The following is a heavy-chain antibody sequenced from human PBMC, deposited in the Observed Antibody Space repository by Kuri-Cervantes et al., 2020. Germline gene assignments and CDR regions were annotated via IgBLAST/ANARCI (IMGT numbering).Heavy chain of an antibody. CDR3: ARDMGSYYRNDAFDI. CDR2: IYYSGST. D-gene: IGHD1-26*01. Sequence: SETLSLTCTVSGGSISSGDYYWSWIRQPPGKGLEWIGYIYYSGSTYYNPSLKSRVTISVDTSKNQFSLKLSSVTAADTAVYYCARDMGSYYRNDAFDIWGQGTMVTVSS. V-gene: IGHV4-30-4*01. CDR1: GGSISSGDYY. J-gene: IGHJ3*02.